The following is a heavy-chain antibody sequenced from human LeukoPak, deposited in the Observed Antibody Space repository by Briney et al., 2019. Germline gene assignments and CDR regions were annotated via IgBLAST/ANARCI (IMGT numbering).Heavy chain of an antibody. J-gene: IGHJ4*02. CDR3: AAIVDRGGVDY. CDR1: GFTFTSYA. CDR2: IVVRSGNT. Sequence: SVKVSCKASGFTFTSYAMQWVRQARGQRLEWIGWIVVRSGNTNYVQNLQGKVTITRDMSTSTPYVELSGLRSEDTAVYYCAAIVDRGGVDYWGQGALVTVSS. V-gene: IGHV1-58*02. D-gene: IGHD2-15*01.